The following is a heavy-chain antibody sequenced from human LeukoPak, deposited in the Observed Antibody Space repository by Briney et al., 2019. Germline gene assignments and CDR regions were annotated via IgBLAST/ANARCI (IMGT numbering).Heavy chain of an antibody. Sequence: PSETLSLTCTVSGGSISSYYWSWIRQPPGKGLEWIGYIYYSGSTNYNPSLKSRVTISVDTSKNQFSLKLSSVTAADTAVYYCARGPAPGVVVTATNFGYYFDYWGQGTLVTVSS. V-gene: IGHV4-59*12. CDR3: ARGPAPGVVVTATNFGYYFDY. CDR2: IYYSGST. CDR1: GGSISSYY. D-gene: IGHD2-21*02. J-gene: IGHJ4*02.